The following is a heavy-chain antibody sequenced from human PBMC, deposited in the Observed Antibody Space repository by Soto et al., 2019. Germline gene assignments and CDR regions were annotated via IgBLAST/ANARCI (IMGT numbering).Heavy chain of an antibody. V-gene: IGHV5-51*01. CDR3: ARYSGSYWHYLDF. Sequence: GESLKISCKGSGYSFASHWVAWVRQMPEKGLEWIGTIYPGDSDTKYSSAFRGHVTISADTSVSTAYLQWRSLEATDSAIYYCARYSGSYWHYLDFWGQGTLVTVSS. D-gene: IGHD1-26*01. CDR2: IYPGDSDT. J-gene: IGHJ4*02. CDR1: GYSFASHW.